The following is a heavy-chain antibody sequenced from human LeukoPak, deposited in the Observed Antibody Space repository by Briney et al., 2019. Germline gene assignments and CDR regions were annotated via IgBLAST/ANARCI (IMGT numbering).Heavy chain of an antibody. CDR1: GFTFTNAR. V-gene: IGHV3-15*01. D-gene: IGHD1-20*01. J-gene: IGHJ4*02. CDR2: VTSKTEGGTA. Sequence: PGGSLRLSCAASGFTFTNARMSWVRPAPGKGLEWVGRVTSKTEGGTADYSAPVKGRFTISRDDSKNILYLQMSSLETEDTGVYYCTTVGNWNPRSYWGQGTLVTVSS. CDR3: TTVGNWNPRSY.